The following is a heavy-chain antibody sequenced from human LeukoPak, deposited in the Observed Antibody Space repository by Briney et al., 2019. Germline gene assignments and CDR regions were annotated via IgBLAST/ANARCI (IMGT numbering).Heavy chain of an antibody. CDR2: IAYDGSRA. CDR3: TRYNHRHFDY. CDR1: GFTFGGYG. D-gene: IGHD1-14*01. V-gene: IGHV3-33*01. Sequence: GGSLRLSCAGSGFTFGGYGMHWFRQTPGKGLEWVAVIAYDGSRAFYADSVKGRFTISRDNSKNTMSVQMDDLRAEDTAVYYCTRYNHRHFDYWGQGTLVTVSS. J-gene: IGHJ4*02.